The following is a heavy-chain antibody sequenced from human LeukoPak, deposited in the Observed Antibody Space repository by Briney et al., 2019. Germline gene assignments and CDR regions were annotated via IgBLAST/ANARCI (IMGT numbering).Heavy chain of an antibody. CDR2: MYYSGRT. CDR1: GASISSGDFY. CDR3: ATGSNDFWSGYYNFDY. Sequence: SETLSLTCSVSGASISSGDFYWGWIRQHPGKGLEWIGYMYYSGRTYYNPSPQSRVTIELDTSKNQFSLKLNSVTAADTAVYYCATGSNDFWSGYYNFDYWGQGTLVTVSS. J-gene: IGHJ4*01. D-gene: IGHD3-3*01. V-gene: IGHV4-31*03.